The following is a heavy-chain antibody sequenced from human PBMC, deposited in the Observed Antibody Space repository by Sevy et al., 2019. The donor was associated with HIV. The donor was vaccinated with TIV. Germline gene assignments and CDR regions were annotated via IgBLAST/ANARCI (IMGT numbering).Heavy chain of an antibody. CDR3: ARLTNSGWYKIDY. J-gene: IGHJ4*02. D-gene: IGHD6-19*01. CDR1: GGSISGNTYY. V-gene: IGHV4-39*01. Sequence: SETLSLTCTVSGGSISGNTYYRGWIRQPPGKGLEWIGKVYNGGSTYYHPSLKSRLTLWVDTSRNQFSLKLRSVTAADTAVYYCARLTNSGWYKIDYWGQGTLVTVSS. CDR2: VYNGGST.